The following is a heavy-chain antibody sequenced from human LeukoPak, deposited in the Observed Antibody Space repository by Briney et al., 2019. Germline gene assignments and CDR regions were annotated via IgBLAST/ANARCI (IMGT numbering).Heavy chain of an antibody. D-gene: IGHD3-9*01. Sequence: PGGSLRLSCAASGFTFSSYSMNWVRQAPGKGLEWVSPISSSSSYIYYADSVKGRFTISRDNAKNSLYLQMNSLRAEDTAVYYCARDSDILTGYSYYWGQGTLVTVSS. V-gene: IGHV3-21*01. CDR1: GFTFSSYS. CDR3: ARDSDILTGYSYY. J-gene: IGHJ4*02. CDR2: ISSSSSYI.